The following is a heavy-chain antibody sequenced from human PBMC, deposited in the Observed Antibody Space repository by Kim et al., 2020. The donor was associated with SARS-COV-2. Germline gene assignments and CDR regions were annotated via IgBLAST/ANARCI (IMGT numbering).Heavy chain of an antibody. CDR1: GFTFTDYY. V-gene: IGHV3-11*04. J-gene: IGHJ3*02. D-gene: IGHD1-26*01. CDR2: ISSSTSTL. Sequence: GGSLRLSCKASGFTFTDYYLAWIRQTPEKGLEWIPYISSSTSTLYYAKSVRGRFTVSRDNAKNSVYLQMNSLQVEDTALYYCARSSGFEITFDMWGQGT. CDR3: ARSSGFEITFDM.